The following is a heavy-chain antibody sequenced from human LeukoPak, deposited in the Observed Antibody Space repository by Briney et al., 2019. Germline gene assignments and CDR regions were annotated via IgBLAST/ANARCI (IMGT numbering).Heavy chain of an antibody. CDR2: IYTSGST. CDR3: ASARDGYNWSY. J-gene: IGHJ4*02. Sequence: SETLSLTCTVSGGSISSGSYYWSWIRQPAGKGLEWIGRIYTSGSTNYNPSLKSRVTISVDTSKNQFSPKLSSVTAADTAVYYCASARDGYNWSYWGQGTLVTVSS. CDR1: GGSISSGSYY. D-gene: IGHD5-24*01. V-gene: IGHV4-61*02.